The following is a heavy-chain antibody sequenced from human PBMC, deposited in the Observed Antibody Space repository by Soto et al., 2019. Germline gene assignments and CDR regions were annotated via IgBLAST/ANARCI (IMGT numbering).Heavy chain of an antibody. J-gene: IGHJ6*02. CDR2: ISYDGSNK. CDR3: AKDLPEIAVAGSIGYGMDV. Sequence: DRQAPGKGLEWVAVISYDGSNKYYADSVKGRFTISRDHSKNTLYLQMNSLRAEDTAVYYCAKDLPEIAVAGSIGYGMDVSGQGTTVTVYS. D-gene: IGHD6-19*01. V-gene: IGHV3-30*18.